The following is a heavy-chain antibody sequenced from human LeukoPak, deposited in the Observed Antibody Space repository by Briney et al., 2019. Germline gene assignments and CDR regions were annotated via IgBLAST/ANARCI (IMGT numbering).Heavy chain of an antibody. CDR1: GFTLSTSG. D-gene: IGHD6-13*01. J-gene: IGHJ2*01. V-gene: IGHV3-9*01. CDR3: AKAPYSSSWPDTGYFDL. Sequence: GGSLRLSCVASGFTLSTSGMHWVRQAPGKGLERVSGISWNSGSIGYADSVKGRFTISRDNAKNSLYLQMNSLRAEDTALYYCAKAPYSSSWPDTGYFDLWGRGTLVSVSS. CDR2: ISWNSGSI.